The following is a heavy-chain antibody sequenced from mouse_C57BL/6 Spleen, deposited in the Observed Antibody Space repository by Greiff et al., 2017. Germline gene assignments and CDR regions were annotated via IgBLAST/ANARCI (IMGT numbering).Heavy chain of an antibody. CDR3: ASEEVYYGNYSYYFDY. D-gene: IGHD2-1*01. V-gene: IGHV1-20*01. CDR1: GYSFTGSF. J-gene: IGHJ2*01. Sequence: EVQLQASGPELVKPGDSVKISCKASGYSFTGSFMNWVMQSHGKSLEWIGRINPYNGDTFYNQKFKGKATLTVAKSSSTAHMELRSLTSEDSAVYYCASEEVYYGNYSYYFDYWGQGTTLTVSS. CDR2: INPYNGDT.